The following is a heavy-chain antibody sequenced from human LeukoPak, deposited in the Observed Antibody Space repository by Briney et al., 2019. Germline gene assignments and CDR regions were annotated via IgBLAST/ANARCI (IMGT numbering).Heavy chain of an antibody. CDR2: IRYDGSNK. CDR1: GFTFSSYG. J-gene: IGHJ6*03. Sequence: GGSLRLSCAASGFTFSSYGMHWVRQAPGKGLEWVAFIRYDGSNKYYADSVKGRFTISRDNSKNTLYLQMNSLRAENTAVYYCAKDQNDSKVTKLEYYYYYYMDVWGKGTTVTVSS. CDR3: AKDQNDSKVTKLEYYYYYYMDV. V-gene: IGHV3-30*02. D-gene: IGHD4-17*01.